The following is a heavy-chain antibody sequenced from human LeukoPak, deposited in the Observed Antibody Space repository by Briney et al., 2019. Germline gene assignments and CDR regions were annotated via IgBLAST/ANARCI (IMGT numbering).Heavy chain of an antibody. CDR1: GGSFSGYY. CDR3: ARTLQLAQFDY. V-gene: IGHV4-34*01. CDR2: INHSGST. Sequence: PSETLSLTCAVYGGSFSGYYWSWIRQPPGKGLEWIGEINHSGSTNYNPSLKSRVTISVDTSKNQFSLKLSSVTAADTAVYYCARTLQLAQFDYWGQGTLVTVSS. J-gene: IGHJ4*02. D-gene: IGHD1-1*01.